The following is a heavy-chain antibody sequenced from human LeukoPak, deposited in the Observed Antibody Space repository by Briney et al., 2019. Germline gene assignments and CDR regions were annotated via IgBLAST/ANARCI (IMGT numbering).Heavy chain of an antibody. CDR1: GFTFSNAW. J-gene: IGHJ3*02. CDR3: AKAQSSTPEGADAFDI. Sequence: GGSLRLSCAASGFTFSNAWMSWVRQAPGKGLEWVGRIKSKTDGGTTDYAAPVKGRFTISRDDSKNTLYLQMNSLKTEDTAVYYCAKAQSSTPEGADAFDIWGQGTMVTVSS. D-gene: IGHD2-2*01. V-gene: IGHV3-15*01. CDR2: IKSKTDGGTT.